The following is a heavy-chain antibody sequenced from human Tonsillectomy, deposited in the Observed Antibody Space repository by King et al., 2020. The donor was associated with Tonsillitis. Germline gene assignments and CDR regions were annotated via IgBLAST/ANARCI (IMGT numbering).Heavy chain of an antibody. J-gene: IGHJ4*02. CDR1: GFTFDDYA. V-gene: IGHV3-9*01. CDR2: ISWNSGSI. D-gene: IGHD3-22*01. CDR3: AKDLYYYVSSGYYYFDY. Sequence: VQLVESGGGLVQPGRSLRLSCAASGFTFDDYAMHWVRQAPGKGLEWVSGISWNSGSIGYADSVKGRFTISRDNAKNSLYLQMNSLRAEDTALYYCAKDLYYYVSSGYYYFDYWGQGTLVTVSS.